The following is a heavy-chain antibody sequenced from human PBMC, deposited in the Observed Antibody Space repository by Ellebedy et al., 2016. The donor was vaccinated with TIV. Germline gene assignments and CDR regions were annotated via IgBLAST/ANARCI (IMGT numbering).Heavy chain of an antibody. V-gene: IGHV1-3*01. CDR3: ARASARGSFDY. J-gene: IGHJ4*02. CDR1: GYTFTSYA. D-gene: IGHD6-6*01. CDR2: INAGNGNT. Sequence: AASVKVSCKASGYTFTSYAMHWVRQAPGQRLEWVGWINAGNGNTKYSQKFQGRVTITRDTSASTAYMELSSLRSEDTAVYYCARASARGSFDYWGQGTLVTVSS.